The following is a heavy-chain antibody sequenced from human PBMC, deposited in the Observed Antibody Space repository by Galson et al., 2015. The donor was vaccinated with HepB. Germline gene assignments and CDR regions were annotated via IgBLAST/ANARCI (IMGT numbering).Heavy chain of an antibody. V-gene: IGHV3-30*18. J-gene: IGHJ4*02. CDR3: AKDIQWEIAD. D-gene: IGHD1-26*01. CDR2: ISYDGSNK. Sequence: SLRLSCAASGFTFSNYGMHWVRQAPGKGLEWVSVISYDGSNKYYADSVKGRFTISRDNSKNTLYLQMNSLRAEDTAVYYCAKDIQWEIADCGQGSLGTASS. CDR1: GFTFSNYG.